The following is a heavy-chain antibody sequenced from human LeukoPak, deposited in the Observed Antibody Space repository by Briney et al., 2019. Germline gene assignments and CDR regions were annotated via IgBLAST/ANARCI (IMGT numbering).Heavy chain of an antibody. J-gene: IGHJ6*03. V-gene: IGHV4-39*07. D-gene: IGHD6-6*01. CDR3: ARAKVEQLVLVSGYYYYYMDV. Sequence: SETLSLTCSVSGGSISSSSSYWGWIRQPPGKGLEWIGSIYYSGSTYYNPSLKSRVTISVDTSKNQFSLKLSSVTAADTAVYYCARAKVEQLVLVSGYYYYYMDVWGKGTTVTVSS. CDR2: IYYSGST. CDR1: GGSISSSSSY.